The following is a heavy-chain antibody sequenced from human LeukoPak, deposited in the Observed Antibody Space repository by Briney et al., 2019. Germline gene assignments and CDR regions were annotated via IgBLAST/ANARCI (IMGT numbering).Heavy chain of an antibody. CDR3: ARVSSPTIVVVPAAIGRYFDY. Sequence: SETLSLTCAVYGGSFSGYYWSWVRQPPGKGLEWIGEINHSGSTNYNPSLKSRVTISVATSKNQFSLKLSSVTAADTAVYYCARVSSPTIVVVPAAIGRYFDYWGQGTLVTVSS. D-gene: IGHD2-2*01. CDR1: GGSFSGYY. CDR2: INHSGST. V-gene: IGHV4-34*01. J-gene: IGHJ4*02.